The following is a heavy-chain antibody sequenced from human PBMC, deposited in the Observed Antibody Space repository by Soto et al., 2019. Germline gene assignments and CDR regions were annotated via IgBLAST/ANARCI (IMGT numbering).Heavy chain of an antibody. J-gene: IGHJ4*02. D-gene: IGHD1-20*01. CDR2: ISSSSSYI. V-gene: IGHV3-21*01. CDR1: GFTFSSYG. Sequence: GGSLRLSCAASGFTFSSYGMNWVRQAPGKGLEWVSSISSSSSYIYYADSVQGRFTISRDNAKNSLYVQMNSLRAEDTAVYYCARDLRNWNDGNDYWGQGTPVTVCS. CDR3: ARDLRNWNDGNDY.